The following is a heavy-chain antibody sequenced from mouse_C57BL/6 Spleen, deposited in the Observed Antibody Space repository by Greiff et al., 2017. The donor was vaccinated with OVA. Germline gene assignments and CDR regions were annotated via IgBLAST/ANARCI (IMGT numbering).Heavy chain of an antibody. Sequence: EVHLVESGGGLVKPGGSLKLSCAASGFTFSSYAMSWVRQTPEKRLEWVATISDGGSYTYYPDNVKGRFTISRDNAKNNLYLQMSHLKSEDTAMYYGARDPYYEHDGGLGYFDVWGTGTTVTVSS. J-gene: IGHJ1*03. D-gene: IGHD2-4*01. CDR2: ISDGGSYT. V-gene: IGHV5-4*01. CDR3: ARDPYYEHDGGLGYFDV. CDR1: GFTFSSYA.